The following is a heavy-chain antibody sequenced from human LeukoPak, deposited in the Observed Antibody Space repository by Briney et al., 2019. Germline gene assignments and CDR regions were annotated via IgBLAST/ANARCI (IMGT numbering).Heavy chain of an antibody. D-gene: IGHD6-13*01. CDR3: ARDGRAAAGKFDY. V-gene: IGHV3-48*01. Sequence: PGGSLRLSCAASGFTFSSHRMNWVRQAPGKGLEWVSYISSSSSAIYYADPVKGRFTISRDSAKNSLYLQMNSLRAEDTAVYYCARDGRAAAGKFDYWGQGTLVTVSS. CDR1: GFTFSSHR. J-gene: IGHJ4*02. CDR2: ISSSSSAI.